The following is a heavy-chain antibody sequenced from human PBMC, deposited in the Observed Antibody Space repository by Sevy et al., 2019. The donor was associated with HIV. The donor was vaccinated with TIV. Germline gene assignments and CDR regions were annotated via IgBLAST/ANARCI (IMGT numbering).Heavy chain of an antibody. Sequence: GGSLRLSCAASGFTFSNYGMHWVRQAPGKGLEWVALISDDEEHKYSADAVKSGFTTSRDNSKNTLYLQMHSLRAEDTAVYYCAKDLKRYIDYGMNYHYYGMNLWGQGTTVTVSS. CDR2: ISDDEEHK. CDR1: GFTFSNYG. CDR3: AKDLKRYIDYGMNYHYYGMNL. V-gene: IGHV3-30*18. J-gene: IGHJ6*02. D-gene: IGHD4-17*01.